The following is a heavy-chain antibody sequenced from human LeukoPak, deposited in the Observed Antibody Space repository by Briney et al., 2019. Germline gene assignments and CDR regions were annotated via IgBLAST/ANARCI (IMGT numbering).Heavy chain of an antibody. CDR1: GFTVSRNY. CDR2: IYSGGAT. V-gene: IGHV3-53*01. D-gene: IGHD3-22*01. Sequence: PGGSLSLSCAASGFTVSRNYMTWVRQAPGKGLEWVSVIYSGGATYYADSVKGRFTISRDNSKNTLYLQMNSLRAEDTAVYYCARTSGYPYNFDNWGQGTLVTVSS. J-gene: IGHJ4*02. CDR3: ARTSGYPYNFDN.